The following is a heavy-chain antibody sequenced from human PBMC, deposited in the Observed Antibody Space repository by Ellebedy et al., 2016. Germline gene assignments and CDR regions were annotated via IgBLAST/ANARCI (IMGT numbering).Heavy chain of an antibody. D-gene: IGHD3-10*01. V-gene: IGHV1-69*13. CDR1: GGTFSSYA. Sequence: SVKVSXXASGGTFSSYAISWVRQAPGQGLEWMGGIIPIFGTANYAQKFQGRVTITADESTSTAYMERSSLRSEDTAVYYCARATYYYGSGSYYPPGYWGQGTLVTVSS. CDR2: IIPIFGTA. CDR3: ARATYYYGSGSYYPPGY. J-gene: IGHJ4*02.